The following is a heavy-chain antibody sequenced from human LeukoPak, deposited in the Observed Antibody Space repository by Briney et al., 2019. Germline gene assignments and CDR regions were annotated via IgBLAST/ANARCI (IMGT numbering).Heavy chain of an antibody. CDR2: IYYSGNT. J-gene: IGHJ3*01. CDR3: ARRDAFDV. V-gene: IGHV4-59*01. Sequence: SETLFLTCTVSGGSMSNYYWSWIRQAPGKGLEWIGYIYYSGNTNYNPSLKSRVTISIDTSNNQFSLKLSSVTAADTAVYYCARRDAFDVWGQGTMVTVSS. CDR1: GGSMSNYY.